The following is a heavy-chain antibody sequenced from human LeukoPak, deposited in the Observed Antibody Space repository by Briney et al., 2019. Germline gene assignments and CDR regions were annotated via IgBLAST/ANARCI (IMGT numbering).Heavy chain of an antibody. CDR1: GFTFSSYA. Sequence: GGSLRLSCAASGFTFSSYAMHWVRQAPGKGLEWVAVISYDGSNKYYADSVKGRFTISRDNSKNTLYLQMNSLRAEDTAVYYCARAGYSGYDYHFDYWGQGTLVTVS. CDR2: ISYDGSNK. V-gene: IGHV3-30-3*01. CDR3: ARAGYSGYDYHFDY. J-gene: IGHJ4*02. D-gene: IGHD5-12*01.